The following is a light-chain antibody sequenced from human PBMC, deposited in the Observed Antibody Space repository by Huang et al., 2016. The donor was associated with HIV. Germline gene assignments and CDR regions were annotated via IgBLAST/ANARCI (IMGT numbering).Light chain of an antibody. CDR2: GAS. CDR1: QSVSSSY. J-gene: IGKJ1*01. V-gene: IGKV3-20*01. CDR3: QQYGTSPQT. Sequence: EIVLTQSPGTLFLSPGERATLSCRASQSVSSSYLAWYQQKPGQAPRLVIHGASSRATGIPDRFSGSGSGTDFTFTISRLEPEDFAVYYCQQYGTSPQTFGQGTKVEIK.